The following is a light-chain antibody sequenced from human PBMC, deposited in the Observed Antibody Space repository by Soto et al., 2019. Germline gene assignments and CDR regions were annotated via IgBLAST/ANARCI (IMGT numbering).Light chain of an antibody. CDR1: QSVSSSY. J-gene: IGKJ4*01. Sequence: EIVLTQSPGTLSLSPGERATLSCRASQSVSSSYLAWYQQKPGEAPRLLISGASSRATGIPARFSGSGSGTDFTLTISRLEPDDFAVYYCHQYGSSPLTFGGGTKVEIK. V-gene: IGKV3-20*01. CDR2: GAS. CDR3: HQYGSSPLT.